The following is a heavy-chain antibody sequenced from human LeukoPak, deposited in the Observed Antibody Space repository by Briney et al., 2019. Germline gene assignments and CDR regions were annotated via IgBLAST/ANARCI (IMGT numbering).Heavy chain of an antibody. J-gene: IGHJ5*02. Sequence: SETLSLTCTVSGVSLRSSSWSWIRHPPGKGLEWIGRIYASGSTIDNPCLQSRISISVDTSSNHFSLHLTSVTAADTAVYYCAKRMLEARQSSAANWFDTWGQGTLVTVSS. D-gene: IGHD3-16*01. V-gene: IGHV4-4*07. CDR2: IYASGST. CDR1: GVSLRSSS. CDR3: AKRMLEARQSSAANWFDT.